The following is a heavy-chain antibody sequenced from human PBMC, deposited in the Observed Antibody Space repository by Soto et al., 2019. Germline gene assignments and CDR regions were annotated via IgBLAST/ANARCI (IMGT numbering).Heavy chain of an antibody. V-gene: IGHV3-23*01. D-gene: IGHD2-21*01. CDR2: ITGSGGST. CDR1: GFTFSSYA. J-gene: IGHJ6*02. Sequence: EVQLLESGGGLVQPGGSLRVSCAASGFTFSSYAMNWVRQAPGKGLEWVSGITGSGGSTYYADSVKGRLTISRDNSKNTLFLQMNSLRAEDTAVYHCAKLFIPGNYYYGLDVWGQGTTVTVSS. CDR3: AKLFIPGNYYYGLDV.